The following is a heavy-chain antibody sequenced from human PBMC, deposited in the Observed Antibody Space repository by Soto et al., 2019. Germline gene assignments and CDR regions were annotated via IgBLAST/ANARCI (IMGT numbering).Heavy chain of an antibody. CDR3: ARLNGYCVSTGCHGYYGMDV. D-gene: IGHD2-2*03. J-gene: IGHJ6*02. CDR2: INHSGST. V-gene: IGHV4-34*01. CDR1: GGSFSGYY. Sequence: PSETLSLTCAVYGGSFSGYYWSWIRQPPGKGLDWIGEINHSGSTNYNPSLKSRVTISVDTSKNQFSLKLSSVTAADTAVYYCARLNGYCVSTGCHGYYGMDVWGQGTTVTVSS.